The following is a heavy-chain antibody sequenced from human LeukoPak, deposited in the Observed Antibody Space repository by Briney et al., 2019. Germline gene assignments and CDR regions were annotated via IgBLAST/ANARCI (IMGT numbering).Heavy chain of an antibody. D-gene: IGHD3-10*01. J-gene: IGHJ4*02. CDR2: IYYSGST. CDR3: ARDRGGPSDY. Sequence: SETLSLTCTVSGGSISSYYWSWIRQPPGKGLEWIGYIYYSGSTNYNPSLKSRVTISVDTSKNQFSLKLSSVTAADTAVYYCARDRGGPSDYWGQGILVTVSS. V-gene: IGHV4-59*01. CDR1: GGSISSYY.